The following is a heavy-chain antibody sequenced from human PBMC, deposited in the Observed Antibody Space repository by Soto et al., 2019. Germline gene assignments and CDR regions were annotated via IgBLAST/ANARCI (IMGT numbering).Heavy chain of an antibody. CDR2: FDPEDGET. Sequence: QVQLVQSGAEVKKPGASVKVSCKVSGYTLTELSMHWVRQAPGKGLEWMGGFDPEDGETIYAQKFQGRVTMTEDTATDTAYMELSSLRSEDTAVDYCATERYCSSTSGHTLDYWGQGTLVTVSS. J-gene: IGHJ4*02. V-gene: IGHV1-24*01. CDR3: ATERYCSSTSGHTLDY. CDR1: GYTLTELS. D-gene: IGHD2-2*02.